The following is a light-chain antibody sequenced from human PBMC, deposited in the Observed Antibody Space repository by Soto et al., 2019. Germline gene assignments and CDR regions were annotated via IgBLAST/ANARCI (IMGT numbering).Light chain of an antibody. CDR1: SSDVGGYNY. Sequence: QSVLTQRASVSGSPGQSITISCTGTSSDVGGYNYVSWYQQHPGKAPKLMIYEVSNRPSGVSNRFSGSKSGNTASLTISGLQAEDEADYYCSSYTSSATPVVFGVGTKLTVL. V-gene: IGLV2-14*01. J-gene: IGLJ2*01. CDR3: SSYTSSATPVV. CDR2: EVS.